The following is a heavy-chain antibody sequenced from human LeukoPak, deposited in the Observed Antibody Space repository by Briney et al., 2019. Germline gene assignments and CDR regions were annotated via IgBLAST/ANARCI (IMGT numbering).Heavy chain of an antibody. D-gene: IGHD3-10*01. CDR2: IYHSGST. J-gene: IGHJ4*02. V-gene: IGHV4-38-2*02. CDR1: GYSISSGYY. Sequence: SETLSLTCTVSGYSISSGYYWGWIRQPPGKGLEWIGSIYHSGSTYYNPSLKSRVTISVDTSRNQFSLKLSSVTAADTAVYYCASTMVRGVIRSWGQGTLVTVSS. CDR3: ASTMVRGVIRS.